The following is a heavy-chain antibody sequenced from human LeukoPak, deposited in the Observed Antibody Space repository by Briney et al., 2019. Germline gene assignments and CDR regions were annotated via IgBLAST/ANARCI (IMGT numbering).Heavy chain of an antibody. D-gene: IGHD3-9*01. J-gene: IGHJ4*02. V-gene: IGHV1-69*01. CDR3: ARDAPGRDILTGYLDY. CDR1: GGTFSSYA. Sequence: SVKVSCKASGGTFSSYAISWVRQAPGQGLEWMGGIIPIFGTANYAQKFQGRVTITADESTSTAYMELSSLRPEDTAVYYCARDAPGRDILTGYLDYWGQGTLVTVSS. CDR2: IIPIFGTA.